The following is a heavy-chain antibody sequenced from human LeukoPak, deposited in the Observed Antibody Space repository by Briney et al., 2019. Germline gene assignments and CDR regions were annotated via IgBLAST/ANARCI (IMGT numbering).Heavy chain of an antibody. CDR2: ISGSGGST. Sequence: GGSLRLSCAASGFTFSSYAMSWVRQAPGKGLEWVSAISGSGGSTYYADSVKGRFTISRDNAKNSLYLQMNSLRAEDTAVYYCARDRAPRYDFWSGYYMDWGQGTLVTVSS. J-gene: IGHJ4*02. CDR3: ARDRAPRYDFWSGYYMD. CDR1: GFTFSSYA. D-gene: IGHD3-3*01. V-gene: IGHV3-23*01.